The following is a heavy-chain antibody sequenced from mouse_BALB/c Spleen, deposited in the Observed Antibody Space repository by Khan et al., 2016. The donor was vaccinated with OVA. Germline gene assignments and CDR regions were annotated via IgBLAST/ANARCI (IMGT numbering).Heavy chain of an antibody. CDR3: ARQRDCDYDIMDY. CDR1: GFSLTNYG. Sequence: VQLQESGPGLVAPSQSLSITCTTSGFSLTNYGVHWVRQPPGKGLEWLGVICSDGSTTYYSAIKSRLTISKEYSKGKVFIKTNRHLTDDTCMYFCARQRDCDYDIMDYWGQGTLVTVSS. CDR2: ICSDGST. J-gene: IGHJ4*01. D-gene: IGHD3-1*01. V-gene: IGHV2-6-1*01.